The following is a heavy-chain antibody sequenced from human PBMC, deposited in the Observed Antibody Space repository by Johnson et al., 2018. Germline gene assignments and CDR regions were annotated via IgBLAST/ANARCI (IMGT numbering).Heavy chain of an antibody. CDR1: GFTFSSRS. V-gene: IGHV3-48*01. D-gene: IGHD6-13*01. Sequence: EVQLVESGGGLVQPGGSLRLSCAASGFTFSSRSMNWVRQAPGKGLEWISFIAGNSDTAYHADSVKGRFTISRDNGKNSLFLHMNSLRADDTGVYYCARDYWYGFDLWGQGKMVSVSS. CDR3: ARDYWYGFDL. J-gene: IGHJ3*01. CDR2: IAGNSDTA.